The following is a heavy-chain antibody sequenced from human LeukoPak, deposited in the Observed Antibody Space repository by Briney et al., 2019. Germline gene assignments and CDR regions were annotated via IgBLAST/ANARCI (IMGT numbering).Heavy chain of an antibody. D-gene: IGHD3-22*01. CDR2: ISSSSSYT. Sequence: NSGGSLRLSCAASGFTFSDYYMSWIRQAPGKGLEWVSYISSSSSYTSYADSVKGRFTISRDNAKNSLYLQMNSLRAEDTAVYYCGAESIYYDSSGNYSRWGQGTLSPSPQ. CDR3: GAESIYYDSSGNYSR. V-gene: IGHV3-11*05. CDR1: GFTFSDYY. J-gene: IGHJ4*02.